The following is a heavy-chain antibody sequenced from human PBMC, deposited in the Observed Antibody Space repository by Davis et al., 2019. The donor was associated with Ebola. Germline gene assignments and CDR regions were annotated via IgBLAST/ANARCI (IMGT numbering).Heavy chain of an antibody. CDR2: IIPILGIA. Sequence: SVKVSCKASGGTFSSYAISWVRQAPGQGLEWMGGIIPILGIANYAQKFQGRVTITADESTSTAYMELSSLRSEDTAVYYCARVDCSGGSCYPFFDIWGQGTMVTVSS. D-gene: IGHD2-15*01. CDR3: ARVDCSGGSCYPFFDI. CDR1: GGTFSSYA. V-gene: IGHV1-69*10. J-gene: IGHJ3*02.